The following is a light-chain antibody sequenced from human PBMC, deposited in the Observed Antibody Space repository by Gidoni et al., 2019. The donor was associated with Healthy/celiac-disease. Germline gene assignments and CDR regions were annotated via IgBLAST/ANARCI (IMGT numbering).Light chain of an antibody. CDR2: GAS. CDR3: QQYNNWPPWT. J-gene: IGKJ1*01. V-gene: IGKV3-15*01. Sequence: EIVMTQSPATLSVSPGERATLSCRASQSVSSNLAWYQQKPGQAPRLLIYGASTRATGIPARFSGSGSGTEFTLTISSLQSEDFAVYYCQQYNNWPPWTFGQGPQGGNQT. CDR1: QSVSSN.